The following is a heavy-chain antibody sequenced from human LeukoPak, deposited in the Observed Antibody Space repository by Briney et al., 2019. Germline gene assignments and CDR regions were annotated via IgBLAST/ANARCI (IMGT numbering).Heavy chain of an antibody. D-gene: IGHD6-6*01. J-gene: IGHJ6*02. CDR1: GFTFTIYG. CDR3: AKGNIAARQDIMDV. Sequence: GGSLRLSCAASGFTFTIYGMNWVRQAPGKGLEWVSSISSSGSDIYYADSVKGRFTISRDNSKNTLYLQMNSLRVEDTAVYYCAKGNIAARQDIMDVWGQGTTVTVSS. CDR2: ISSSGSDI. V-gene: IGHV3-21*04.